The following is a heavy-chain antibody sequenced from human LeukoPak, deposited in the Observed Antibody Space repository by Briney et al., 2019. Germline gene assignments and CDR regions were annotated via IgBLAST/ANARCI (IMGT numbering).Heavy chain of an antibody. V-gene: IGHV4-61*02. J-gene: IGHJ6*02. CDR2: IYTSGST. D-gene: IGHD4-11*01. CDR1: GGSISSGSYY. CDR3: ARSRVDYNPPDYYYYGMDV. Sequence: PSETLSRTCTVSGGSISSGSYYWSWIRQPAGKGLEWIGRIYTSGSTNHNPSLKSRVTISVDTSKNQFSLKLSSVTAADTAVYYCARSRVDYNPPDYYYYGMDVWGQGTTVTVSS.